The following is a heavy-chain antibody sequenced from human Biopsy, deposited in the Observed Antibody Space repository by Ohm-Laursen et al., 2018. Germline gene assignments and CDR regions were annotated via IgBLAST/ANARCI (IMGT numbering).Heavy chain of an antibody. D-gene: IGHD1-14*01. J-gene: IGHJ4*02. CDR3: ARSPASTGTGYFES. CDR2: IYYRGTT. Sequence: TLSLTCRVSDFPLSSGAFYWSWIRQRPGKGLEWIGYIYYRGTTSFNPSLKRRVTMSVDTSANHFSLKLNSVPAADTALYYCARSPASTGTGYFESWGQGSLVTVSS. CDR1: DFPLSSGAFY. V-gene: IGHV4-31*03.